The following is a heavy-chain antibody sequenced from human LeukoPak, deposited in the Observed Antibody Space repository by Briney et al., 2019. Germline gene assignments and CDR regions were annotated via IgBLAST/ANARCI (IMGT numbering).Heavy chain of an antibody. V-gene: IGHV3-23*01. Sequence: GGSLRLSCAASGFTFSSYGMSWVRQAPGKGLEWVSAISGSGGSTYYADSVKGRFTISADKSISTAYLQWSSLKASDTAMYYCATSGYSSSWPYYFDYWGQGTLVTVSS. CDR2: ISGSGGST. CDR1: GFTFSSYG. D-gene: IGHD6-13*01. J-gene: IGHJ4*02. CDR3: ATSGYSSSWPYYFDY.